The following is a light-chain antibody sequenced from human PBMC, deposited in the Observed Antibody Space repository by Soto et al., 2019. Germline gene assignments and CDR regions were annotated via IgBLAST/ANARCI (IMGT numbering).Light chain of an antibody. V-gene: IGLV1-44*01. J-gene: IGLJ1*01. CDR2: SNN. CDR1: SCNIGSNT. CDR3: AAWDDSPNGYA. Sequence: QSVLTQPPSAPGTPGQRVTISCSGSSCNIGSNTVNWYQQLPGSAPKLLIYSNNQRPSGIPDRFSGSKSGTSASLAISGLQPEDEADYDCAAWDDSPNGYAFGTGTKVTVL.